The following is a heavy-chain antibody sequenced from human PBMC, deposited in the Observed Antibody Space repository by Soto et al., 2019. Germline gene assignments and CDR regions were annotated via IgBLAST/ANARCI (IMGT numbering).Heavy chain of an antibody. V-gene: IGHV3-15*07. CDR2: IKSKTDGGTT. Sequence: EVQLVESGGGLVKPGGSLRLSCAASGFTFSNAWTNWVRQAPGKGLEWVGRIKSKTDGGTTDYAAPVKGRFTISRDDSKNTLYLQMNSLKTEDTAVYYCTTPGVTAMVRRYDAFDIWGQGTMVTVSS. D-gene: IGHD5-18*01. CDR3: TTPGVTAMVRRYDAFDI. J-gene: IGHJ3*02. CDR1: GFTFSNAW.